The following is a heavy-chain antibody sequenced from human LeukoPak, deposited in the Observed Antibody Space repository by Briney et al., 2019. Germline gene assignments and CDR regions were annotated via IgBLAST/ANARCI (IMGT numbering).Heavy chain of an antibody. CDR3: ARSGRLVGATL. CDR2: IYYSGST. CDR1: GGSISSSNYY. J-gene: IGHJ4*02. V-gene: IGHV4-39*07. Sequence: SETLSLTCTVSGGSISSSNYYWGWIRQPPGKGLEWIGSIYYSGSTYYNPSLKSRVTISVDTSKNQFSLKLSSVTAADTAVYYCARSGRLVGATLWGQGTLVTVSS. D-gene: IGHD1-26*01.